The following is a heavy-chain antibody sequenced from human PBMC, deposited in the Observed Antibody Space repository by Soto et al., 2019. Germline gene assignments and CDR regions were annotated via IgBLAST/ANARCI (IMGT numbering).Heavy chain of an antibody. CDR2: IWYDGSNK. Sequence: QVQLVESGGGVVQPGRSLRLSCAASGFTFSSYGMPWVRQAPGKGLEWVAVIWYDGSNKYYADSVKGRFTISRDNSKNTLYLQMNSVRVEDTAVYYCARDRGGGFGAAACMDVWGQGTTVTGSS. CDR1: GFTFSSYG. V-gene: IGHV3-33*01. CDR3: ARDRGGGFGAAACMDV. D-gene: IGHD6-13*01. J-gene: IGHJ6*02.